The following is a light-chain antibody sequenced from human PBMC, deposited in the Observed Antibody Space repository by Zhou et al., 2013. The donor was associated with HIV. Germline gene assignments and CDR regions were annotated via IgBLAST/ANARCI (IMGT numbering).Light chain of an antibody. J-gene: IGKJ1*01. CDR2: GAS. V-gene: IGKV3-20*01. CDR3: QQYASSPRT. Sequence: EIVLTQSPGTLSLSPGERATLSCRASQSVGSSYLAWYQQKPGQAPRLLIYGASSRATGIPDRFSGSGSGTDFTLTISRLEPEDFAVYSCQQYASSPRTFGQGTKVEIK. CDR1: QSVGSSY.